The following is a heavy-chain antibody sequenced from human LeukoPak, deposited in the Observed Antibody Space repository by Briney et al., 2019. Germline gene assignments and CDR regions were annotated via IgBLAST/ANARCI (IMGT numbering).Heavy chain of an antibody. D-gene: IGHD2-2*01. CDR3: ARDCWDCSSTMLDPFDI. CDR2: IKQDGSEK. V-gene: IGHV3-7*01. CDR1: GFTFSSYW. J-gene: IGHJ3*02. Sequence: GGSLRLSCAASGFTFSSYWMSWVRQAPGKGLEWVANIKQDGSEKYYVDSVKGRFTISRDNAKNSLYLQMNSLRAEDTAVYYCARDCWDCSSTMLDPFDIWGQGTMVTVSS.